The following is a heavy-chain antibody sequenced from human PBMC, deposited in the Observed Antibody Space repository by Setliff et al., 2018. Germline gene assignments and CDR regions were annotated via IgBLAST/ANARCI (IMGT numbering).Heavy chain of an antibody. CDR3: VTNFCKLPQLGIYGYFDY. V-gene: IGHV4-38-2*02. CDR1: NFSLTSGFF. D-gene: IGHD7-27*01. J-gene: IGHJ4*02. CDR2: VYHRGST. Sequence: SETLSLTCTVSNFSLTSGFFWAWVRQPPGKGLEWIATVYHRGSTDYKPSLKSRATISVDTSKNQFSLKLTSVTAADTTVYYCVTNFCKLPQLGIYGYFDYWGQGALVTVSS.